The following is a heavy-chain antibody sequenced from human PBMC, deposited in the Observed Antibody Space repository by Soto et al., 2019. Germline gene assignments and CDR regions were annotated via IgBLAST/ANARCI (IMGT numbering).Heavy chain of an antibody. CDR2: ISFDGRSN. Sequence: QMQLVESAGGVVRPGRSLRLSCAASGFTLSNFDMCWVRQAPGKGLEWVAIISFDGRSNYYADSVKDRFTISRDDSKNTLFLQMNSLSPEDTDVYYCAKDSGVDTNTWSPMYCYYVMDVWGQGTTVTVSS. D-gene: IGHD3-3*01. J-gene: IGHJ6*02. V-gene: IGHV3-30*18. CDR3: AKDSGVDTNTWSPMYCYYVMDV. CDR1: GFTLSNFD.